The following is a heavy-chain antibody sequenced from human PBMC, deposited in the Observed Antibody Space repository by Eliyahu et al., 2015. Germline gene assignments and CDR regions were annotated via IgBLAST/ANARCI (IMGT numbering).Heavy chain of an antibody. J-gene: IGHJ4*02. V-gene: IGHV4-34*01. CDR2: INHSGST. D-gene: IGHD6-19*01. Sequence: QVQLQQWGAGLLKPSETLSLTCAVYGXSFSGYYWSWIRQPPGKGLEWIGEINHSGSTNYNPSLKSRVTISVDTSKNQFSLKLSSVTAADTAVYYCARGPPIANKQWLVQEDYWGQGTLVTVSS. CDR1: GXSFSGYY. CDR3: ARGPPIANKQWLVQEDY.